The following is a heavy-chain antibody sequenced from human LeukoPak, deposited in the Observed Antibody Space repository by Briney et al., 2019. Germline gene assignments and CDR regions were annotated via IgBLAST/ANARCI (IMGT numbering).Heavy chain of an antibody. V-gene: IGHV3-30*18. CDR2: ISYDGSNK. J-gene: IGHJ4*02. CDR1: GFTFSSYG. Sequence: GRSLRLSCAASGFTFSSYGMHWVRQAPGKGLEWVAVISYDGSNKYYADSVKGRFTISRDNSKNTLYLQMNSLRAEDTAVYYCAKSRGYYDSSGYYDFDYWGQGTLVTVSS. CDR3: AKSRGYYDSSGYYDFDY. D-gene: IGHD3-22*01.